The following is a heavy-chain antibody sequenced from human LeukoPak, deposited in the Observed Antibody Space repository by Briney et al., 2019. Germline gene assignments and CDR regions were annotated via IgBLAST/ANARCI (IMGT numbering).Heavy chain of an antibody. CDR3: AKDRAVATIGGIDY. D-gene: IGHD5-12*01. CDR1: GYTFTSYG. V-gene: IGHV1-18*01. J-gene: IGHJ4*02. CDR2: ISAYNGNT. Sequence: ASVKVSCKASGYTFTSYGISWVRQAPGQGLEWMGWISAYNGNTNYAQKLQGRVTMTTDTSTSTAYMELRSLRSDDTAVYYCAKDRAVATIGGIDYWGQGTLVTVSS.